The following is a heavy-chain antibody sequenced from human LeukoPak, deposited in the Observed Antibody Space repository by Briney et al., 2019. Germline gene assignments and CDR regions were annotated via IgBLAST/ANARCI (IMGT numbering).Heavy chain of an antibody. CDR1: GFTFSSYA. CDR2: ISGSGGST. D-gene: IGHD4-17*01. V-gene: IGHV3-23*01. CDR3: ASGYGDYYYYGMDV. J-gene: IGHJ6*02. Sequence: GGSLRLSCAASGFTFSSYAMSWVRQAPGKGLEWVSAISGSGGSTYYADSVKGRFTISRDNSKNTLYLQMNSLRAEDTAVYYCASGYGDYYYYGMDVWGQGTTVTVSS.